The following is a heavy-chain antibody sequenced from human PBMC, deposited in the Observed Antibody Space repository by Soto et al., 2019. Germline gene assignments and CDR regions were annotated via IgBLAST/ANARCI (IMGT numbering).Heavy chain of an antibody. V-gene: IGHV4-59*01. Sequence: PSETLSLTCTVSGGSISSYYWSWIRQPPGKGLEWIGYIYYSGSTNYNPSLKSRVTISVDTSKNQFSLKLSSVTAADTAVYYCARDRRDIVVVPAATDYYYYYMDVRAKRTTVTVSS. CDR1: GGSISSYY. CDR3: ARDRRDIVVVPAATDYYYYYMDV. CDR2: IYYSGST. J-gene: IGHJ6*03. D-gene: IGHD2-2*01.